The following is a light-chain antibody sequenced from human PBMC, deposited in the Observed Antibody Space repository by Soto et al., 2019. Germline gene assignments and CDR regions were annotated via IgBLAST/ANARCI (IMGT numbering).Light chain of an antibody. CDR1: SSDVGGYNY. Sequence: QSVLTQPASVSGSPGQSITISCTGTSSDVGGYNYVSWYQQHPGKAPKLMIFEVSSRPSGVSYRFSGSKSGNTASLTISGLQAEDEADYYCSSYTSSSTIYVSGSGTKATVL. V-gene: IGLV2-14*01. CDR3: SSYTSSSTIYV. J-gene: IGLJ1*01. CDR2: EVS.